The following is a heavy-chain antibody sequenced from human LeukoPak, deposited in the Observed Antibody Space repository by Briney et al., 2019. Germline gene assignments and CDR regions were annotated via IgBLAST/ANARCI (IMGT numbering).Heavy chain of an antibody. CDR2: IYYSGST. Sequence: PSETLSLTCTVSGGSISSYYWSWIRQPPGKGLEWIGYIYYSGSTNYNPSLKSRVTISVDTSKNQFSLKLSSVTAADTAVYYCARGGRRFLEWLYHYWGQGTLVTVSS. CDR1: GGSISSYY. CDR3: ARGGRRFLEWLYHY. J-gene: IGHJ4*02. D-gene: IGHD3-3*01. V-gene: IGHV4-59*01.